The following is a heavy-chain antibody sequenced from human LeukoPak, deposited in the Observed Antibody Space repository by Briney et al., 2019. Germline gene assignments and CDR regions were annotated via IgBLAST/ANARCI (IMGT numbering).Heavy chain of an antibody. CDR2: IYYSGST. D-gene: IGHD4-17*01. CDR3: AIADGDYGDPEYFQH. V-gene: IGHV4-39*07. Sequence: SETLSLTCTVSGGSISSSSYYWGWIRQPPGKGLECIGSIYYSGSTYYNPSLKSRVTISVDTSKNQFSLKLSSVTAADTAVYYCAIADGDYGDPEYFQHWGQGTLVTVSS. J-gene: IGHJ1*01. CDR1: GGSISSSSYY.